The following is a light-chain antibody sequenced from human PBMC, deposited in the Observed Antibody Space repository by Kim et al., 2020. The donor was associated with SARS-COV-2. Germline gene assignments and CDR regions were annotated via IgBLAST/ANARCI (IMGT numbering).Light chain of an antibody. CDR1: NIGCKN. CDR2: RDS. V-gene: IGLV3-9*01. J-gene: IGLJ3*02. Sequence: VSVGLGQTARITCGGNNIGCKNVHWYQQWPGQAPVLVIYRDSNRPSGIPERFSGSNSGNTVRLPISRAQDGAEADYYCQVWDSSTVFGGG. CDR3: QVWDSSTV.